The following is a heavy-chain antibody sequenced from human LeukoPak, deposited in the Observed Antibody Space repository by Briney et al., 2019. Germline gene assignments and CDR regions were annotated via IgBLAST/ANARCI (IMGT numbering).Heavy chain of an antibody. V-gene: IGHV3-23*01. CDR3: AKDPPVEQWLGWFDP. Sequence: QPGGSLRLSCAASGFTFSSYGMNWVRQAPGKGLEWVSAISGSGGSTYYADSVKGRFTISRDNSKNTLYLQMNSLRAEDTAVYYCAKDPPVEQWLGWFDPWGQGTLVTVSS. CDR1: GFTFSSYG. CDR2: ISGSGGST. J-gene: IGHJ5*02. D-gene: IGHD6-19*01.